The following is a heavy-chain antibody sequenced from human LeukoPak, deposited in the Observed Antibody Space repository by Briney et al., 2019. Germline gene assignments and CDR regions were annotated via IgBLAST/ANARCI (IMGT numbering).Heavy chain of an antibody. V-gene: IGHV4-4*07. Sequence: PSETLSLTCTVSGGPLSSHYWSWVRQPAGKGPEWIGRIYTSGSTNYNPSLKSRVTMSVDTSNNQFSLKLSSVTAADTAVYYCARDQAYYDSSGQFDYWGQGTLVTVSS. CDR2: IYTSGST. J-gene: IGHJ4*02. D-gene: IGHD3-22*01. CDR1: GGPLSSHY. CDR3: ARDQAYYDSSGQFDY.